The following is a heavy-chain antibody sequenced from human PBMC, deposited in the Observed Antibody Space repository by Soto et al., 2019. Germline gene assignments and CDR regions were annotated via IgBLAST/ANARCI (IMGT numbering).Heavy chain of an antibody. D-gene: IGHD3-10*01. V-gene: IGHV1-69*18. Sequence: QVQLVQSGAEVKKPGSSVKVSCKASGGTFSSYAFSWVRQAPGQGLEWMGRIISLFGTTNYAQKFQGRVTITADESTSTAYMELGSLRSEDTAEYYCATFTSLYFDNWGQGTLVTVSS. CDR3: ATFTSLYFDN. CDR2: IISLFGTT. CDR1: GGTFSSYA. J-gene: IGHJ4*02.